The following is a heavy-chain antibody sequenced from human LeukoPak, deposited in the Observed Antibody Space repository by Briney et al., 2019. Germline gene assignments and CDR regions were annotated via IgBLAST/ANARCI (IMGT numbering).Heavy chain of an antibody. CDR3: ARDHYGDHYFDY. D-gene: IGHD4-17*01. CDR1: GGSISSSNW. V-gene: IGHV4-4*02. CDR2: IYHSGST. J-gene: IGHJ4*02. Sequence: PSETLSLTCAVSGGSISSSNWWSWVRQPPGKGLEWIGEIYHSGSTNYNPSLKSRVTISVDKSKNQFSLKLSSVTAADTAVYHCARDHYGDHYFDYWGQGTLVTVSS.